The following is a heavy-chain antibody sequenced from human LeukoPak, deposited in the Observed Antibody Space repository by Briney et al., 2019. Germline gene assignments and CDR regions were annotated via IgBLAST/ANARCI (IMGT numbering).Heavy chain of an antibody. J-gene: IGHJ3*02. D-gene: IGHD3-22*01. Sequence: PSETLSLTCTVSGGSISSYYWSWIRQPAGKGLEWIGRIYTSGSTNYNPSLKSRVTMSVDTSKNQFSLKLSSVTAADTAVYYCASTYYDSSGYTQWGDHDAFDIWGQGTMVTVSS. V-gene: IGHV4-4*07. CDR3: ASTYYDSSGYTQWGDHDAFDI. CDR1: GGSISSYY. CDR2: IYTSGST.